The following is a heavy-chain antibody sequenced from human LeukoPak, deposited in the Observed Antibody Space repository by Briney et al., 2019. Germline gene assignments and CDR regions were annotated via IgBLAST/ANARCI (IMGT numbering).Heavy chain of an antibody. D-gene: IGHD3-10*01. Sequence: PGGSLRLSCAASGFTVSSNYMSWVRQAPGKGLEWVSVLYRGGGTFYADSVKGRFTISRDNSKKTLYLQMNSLRADDTAVYYCASSVYYGSVAYYNFDYWGQGTLVTVSS. CDR1: GFTVSSNY. CDR2: LYRGGGT. V-gene: IGHV3-66*01. J-gene: IGHJ4*02. CDR3: ASSVYYGSVAYYNFDY.